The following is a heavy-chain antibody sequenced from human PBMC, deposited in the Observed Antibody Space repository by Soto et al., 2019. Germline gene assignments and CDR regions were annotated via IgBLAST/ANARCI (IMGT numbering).Heavy chain of an antibody. CDR2: ISNDGRAQ. Sequence: GGSLRLSCTSSTVTINVYGIQWVRQAPGKGLEWVAFISNDGRAQHYADSAKGRFTISRDHSKNTVDLQMNNLRNEETAVYYCARDIWSGGYKWFDSWGPGTLVTVSS. V-gene: IGHV3-30*03. D-gene: IGHD3-3*01. CDR1: TVTINVYG. CDR3: ARDIWSGGYKWFDS. J-gene: IGHJ5*01.